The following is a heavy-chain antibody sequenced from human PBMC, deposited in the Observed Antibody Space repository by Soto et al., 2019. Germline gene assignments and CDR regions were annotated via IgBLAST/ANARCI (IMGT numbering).Heavy chain of an antibody. V-gene: IGHV1-18*04. Sequence: ASVKVSCKASGYTFTSYGISWVRQAPGQGLEWMGWISAYSGNTNYAQKLQGRVTMTTDTSTSTAYMELRSLRSDDTAVYYCARDRSENYYDSSGYYSTYYDAFDIWGQGTMVTVSS. D-gene: IGHD3-22*01. J-gene: IGHJ3*02. CDR1: GYTFTSYG. CDR2: ISAYSGNT. CDR3: ARDRSENYYDSSGYYSTYYDAFDI.